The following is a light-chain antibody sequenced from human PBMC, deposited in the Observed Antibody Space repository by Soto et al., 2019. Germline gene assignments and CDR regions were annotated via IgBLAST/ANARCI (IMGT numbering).Light chain of an antibody. CDR2: GAS. J-gene: IGKJ5*01. V-gene: IGKV3-15*01. Sequence: EIVMTQSPATLSVSPGETATLSCRASQSVSSNLGWYQQKPGQAPRLLIYGASTRATGIPARFSGSGSGTEFTITISSLQSEDFAVYSCQQYNTWPITVGQGTRLEIK. CDR1: QSVSSN. CDR3: QQYNTWPIT.